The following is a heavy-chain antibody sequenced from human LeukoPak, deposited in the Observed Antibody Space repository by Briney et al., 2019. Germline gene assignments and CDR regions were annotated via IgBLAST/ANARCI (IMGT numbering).Heavy chain of an antibody. D-gene: IGHD2-2*02. CDR1: GFTFSSYA. V-gene: IGHV3-21*01. J-gene: IGHJ4*02. CDR2: ITSSSSYM. Sequence: GGSLRLSCAASGFTFSSYAMSWVRQAPGKGLEWVSSITSSSSYMYYADSVKGRFTISRDNAKNSLYLQMNSLRAEDTAVYFCARGTFCSSASCYTPSYLDYWGQGTLVTVSS. CDR3: ARGTFCSSASCYTPSYLDY.